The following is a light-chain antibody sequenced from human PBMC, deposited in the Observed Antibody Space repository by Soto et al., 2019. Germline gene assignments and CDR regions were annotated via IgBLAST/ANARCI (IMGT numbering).Light chain of an antibody. J-gene: IGKJ1*01. V-gene: IGKV3-20*01. CDR2: GVS. CDR1: QTGSNSY. CDR3: QQYGSSPST. Sequence: IVLTQSPGTLSLSPGERATLSCRASQTGSNSYLAWYQQKSGQAPRLLIYGVSTRATGIPDRFSGSGSGTDFTLTISRLEPEDFEVYYCQQYGSSPSTFGQGTKVDIK.